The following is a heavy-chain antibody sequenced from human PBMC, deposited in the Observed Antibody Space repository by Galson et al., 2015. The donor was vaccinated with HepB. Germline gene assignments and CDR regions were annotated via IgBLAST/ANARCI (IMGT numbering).Heavy chain of an antibody. Sequence: PALVKPTQPLTVTCTFSGFSLTTTGVGVGWIRQPPGKTLAWLAVIYWNDEKVYSPSLKRRLTITKDTSKNQVVLRVTNMDPVDTATYYCAHSPKFSNYNLNYYYGLDVWGQGTTVTVSS. CDR2: IYWNDEK. J-gene: IGHJ6*02. CDR3: AHSPKFSNYNLNYYYGLDV. D-gene: IGHD4-11*01. CDR1: GFSLTTTGVG. V-gene: IGHV2-5*01.